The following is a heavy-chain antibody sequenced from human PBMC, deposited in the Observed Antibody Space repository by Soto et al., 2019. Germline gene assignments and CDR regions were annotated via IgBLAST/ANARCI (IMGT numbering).Heavy chain of an antibody. J-gene: IGHJ4*02. V-gene: IGHV3-23*01. D-gene: IGHD3-9*01. CDR3: TKDRHPDGILTFDF. CDR1: GFSFGTYT. Sequence: GGSLRLSCAASGFSFGTYTMNWFRQAPGKGLEWVSALGGGGDTHYAESVKGRFTISRDYSKNILLLQMNSLRDEDSAIYYCTKDRHPDGILTFDFWGQGTLGTVPS. CDR2: LGGGGDT.